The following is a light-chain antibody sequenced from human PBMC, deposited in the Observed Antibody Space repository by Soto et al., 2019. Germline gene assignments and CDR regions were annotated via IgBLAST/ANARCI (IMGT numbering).Light chain of an antibody. CDR2: RNN. V-gene: IGLV1-44*01. CDR3: AAWDDSLNGSYV. J-gene: IGLJ1*01. CDR1: SSNIGSNT. Sequence: QSVLPQPASASGTPGQRVTISCSGSSSNIGSNTVNWYQQLPGTAPKLLIYRNNQRPSGVPDRFSGSKSGTSASLAISGLQSEDEADYYCAAWDDSLNGSYVFGIGTKVTVL.